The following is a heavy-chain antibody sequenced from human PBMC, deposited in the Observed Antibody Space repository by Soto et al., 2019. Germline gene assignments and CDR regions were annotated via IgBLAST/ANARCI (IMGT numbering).Heavy chain of an antibody. CDR3: AKEWFTSRIAAAGTIDY. J-gene: IGHJ4*02. CDR2: ISGSGGST. Sequence: EVQLLESGGGLVQPGGSLRLSCAASGFTFSSYAMSWVRQAPGKGLEWVSAISGSGGSTYYADSVKGRFTISRDNSKNKLYLQMHRLRAEDTAVYYCAKEWFTSRIAAAGTIDYWGQGTLVTVSS. CDR1: GFTFSSYA. D-gene: IGHD6-13*01. V-gene: IGHV3-23*01.